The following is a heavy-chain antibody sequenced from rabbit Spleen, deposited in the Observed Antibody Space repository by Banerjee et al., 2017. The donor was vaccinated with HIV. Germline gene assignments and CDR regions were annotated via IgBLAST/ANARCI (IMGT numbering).Heavy chain of an antibody. CDR3: VRDTWHFKL. CDR1: AFDFSSGG. V-gene: IGHV1S47*01. Sequence: QEQLVESGGGLVQPGGSLKLSCKASAFDFSSGGVSRVRQAPGKGLEWIGYIDPVFGSTYYASWVNGRFTISSHNAQNTLYLQLNSLTAADTATYFCVRDTWHFKLWGQGTLVTVS. D-gene: IGHD3-1*01. CDR2: IDPVFGST. J-gene: IGHJ4*01.